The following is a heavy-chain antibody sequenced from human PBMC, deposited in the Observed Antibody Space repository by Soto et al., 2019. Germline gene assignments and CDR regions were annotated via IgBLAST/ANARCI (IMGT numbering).Heavy chain of an antibody. D-gene: IGHD3-3*01. CDR3: ARDLTYYDFWSGYHMGPYFLYGMDV. CDR2: ISYDGSNK. Sequence: PGGSLRLSCAASGFTFSSYAMHWVRQAPGKGLEWVAVISYDGSNKYYADSVKGRFTISRDNSKNTLYLQMNSLRAEDTAVYYCARDLTYYDFWSGYHMGPYFLYGMDVWGQGTTVTVSS. V-gene: IGHV3-30-3*01. CDR1: GFTFSSYA. J-gene: IGHJ6*02.